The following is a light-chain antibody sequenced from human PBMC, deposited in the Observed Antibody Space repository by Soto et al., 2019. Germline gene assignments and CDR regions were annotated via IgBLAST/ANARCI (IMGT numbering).Light chain of an antibody. CDR2: DAS. CDR3: QQYNSCPLT. J-gene: IGKJ4*01. CDR1: QSISFW. Sequence: DIQMTQSPSTLSASVGDRVTITCRARQSISFWFAWYQQRPGSAPNLLIYDASTLGGGVPSRFSGSGSGTEFTLSISYLQPDDFASYYCQQYNSCPLTFGGGTKV. V-gene: IGKV1-5*01.